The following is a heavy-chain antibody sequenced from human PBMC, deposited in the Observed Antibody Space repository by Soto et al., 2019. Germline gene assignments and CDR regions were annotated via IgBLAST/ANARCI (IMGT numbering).Heavy chain of an antibody. D-gene: IGHD3-3*01. CDR3: AREPSITIFGVVIPPYYFDY. CDR1: GYSISSGYY. Sequence: SETLSLTCAVSGYSISSGYYWGWIRQPPGKGLEWIGSIYHSGSTYYNPSLKSRVTISVDTSKNQFSLKLSSVTAADTAVYYCAREPSITIFGVVIPPYYFDYWGQGTLVTVSS. V-gene: IGHV4-38-2*02. CDR2: IYHSGST. J-gene: IGHJ4*02.